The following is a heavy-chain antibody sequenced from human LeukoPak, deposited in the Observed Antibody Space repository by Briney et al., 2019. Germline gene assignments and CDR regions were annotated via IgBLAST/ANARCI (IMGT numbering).Heavy chain of an antibody. J-gene: IGHJ6*03. CDR3: ARDHRGFYYGSGNYYYLDV. CDR2: ILPVFETS. D-gene: IGHD3-10*01. CDR1: GGTYNNYA. Sequence: VASVKVSCKASGGTYNNYAITWVQQAPGQGLEWVGGILPVFETSNYAQRFQGRVTITADESTGTTYMELSSLRSEDTAVYYCARDHRGFYYGSGNYYYLDVWGKGTTVTVSS. V-gene: IGHV1-69*13.